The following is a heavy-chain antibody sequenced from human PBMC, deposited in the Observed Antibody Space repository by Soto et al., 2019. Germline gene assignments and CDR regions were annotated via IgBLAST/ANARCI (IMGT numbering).Heavy chain of an antibody. D-gene: IGHD3-16*01. CDR2: ISYDGSNQ. V-gene: IGHV3-30*04. Sequence: PWWSLRLSCSASVFTFSNFVMHWFRQAPGKGLEWVTVISYDGSNQYYADSVKGRFTISRDNSRNTLYLQMNSLRGEDTAVYYCARDRGSGMDVWGQGTTVTVSS. CDR3: ARDRGSGMDV. CDR1: VFTFSNFV. J-gene: IGHJ6*02.